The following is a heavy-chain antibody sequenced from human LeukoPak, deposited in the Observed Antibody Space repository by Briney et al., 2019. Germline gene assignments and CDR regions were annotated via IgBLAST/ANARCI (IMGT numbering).Heavy chain of an antibody. CDR3: AIRYGSGEKYYYYYYMDV. J-gene: IGHJ6*03. V-gene: IGHV1-8*01. D-gene: IGHD3-10*01. CDR1: GYTFTSYD. Sequence: GASVTVSCKASGYTFTSYDINWVRQAPGQGLEWMGWMNPNSGNTGYAQKFQGRVTITRNTSISTAYMELSSLRSEDTAVYYCAIRYGSGEKYYYYYYMDVWGKGTTVTVSS. CDR2: MNPNSGNT.